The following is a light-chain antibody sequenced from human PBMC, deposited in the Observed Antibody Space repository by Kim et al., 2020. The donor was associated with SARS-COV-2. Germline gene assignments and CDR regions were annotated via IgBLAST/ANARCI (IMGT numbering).Light chain of an antibody. J-gene: IGKJ4*01. CDR2: AAF. Sequence: DIHLTQSPSFLSASVGDRVTITCRASQGISSYLAWYQQKPGKAPKLLIYAAFTLQSGVPSRFSGSGSGTEFTLTISNLQPEDFATYHCQQLNSYPLTFGGGTKVDIK. CDR3: QQLNSYPLT. CDR1: QGISSY. V-gene: IGKV1-9*01.